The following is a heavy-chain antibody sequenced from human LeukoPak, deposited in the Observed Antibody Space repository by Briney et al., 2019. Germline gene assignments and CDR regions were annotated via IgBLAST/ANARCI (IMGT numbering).Heavy chain of an antibody. J-gene: IGHJ4*02. CDR1: GYTFTSYG. V-gene: IGHV1-46*01. CDR2: INPSGGST. Sequence: ASVKVSCKASGYTFTSYGISWVRQAPGQGLEWMGIINPSGGSTSYAQKFQGRVTMTRDTSTSTVYMELSSLRSEDTAVYYCARVSRLVYYDSSGHEDYWGQGTLVTVSS. D-gene: IGHD3-22*01. CDR3: ARVSRLVYYDSSGHEDY.